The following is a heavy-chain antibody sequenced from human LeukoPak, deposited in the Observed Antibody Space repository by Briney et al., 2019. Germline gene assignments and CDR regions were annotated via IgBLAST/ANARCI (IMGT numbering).Heavy chain of an antibody. J-gene: IGHJ3*02. Sequence: SQTLSLTCTVSGGSISSGDYYWSWIRQPPGKGLEWIGYIYYSGSTYYNPSLKSRVTISVDTSKNQFSLKLSSVTAADTAVYYCARADCSSTSCFVVEAFDIWGQGTMVTVSS. CDR3: ARADCSSTSCFVVEAFDI. CDR2: IYYSGST. V-gene: IGHV4-30-4*01. D-gene: IGHD2-2*01. CDR1: GGSISSGDYY.